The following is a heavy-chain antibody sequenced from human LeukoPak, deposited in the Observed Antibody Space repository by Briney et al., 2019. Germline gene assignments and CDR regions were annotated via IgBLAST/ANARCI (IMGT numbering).Heavy chain of an antibody. V-gene: IGHV4-39*07. J-gene: IGHJ2*01. CDR2: INYSGST. CDR1: GGSISSSSYY. D-gene: IGHD1-26*01. CDR3: ARRREASFTYWYFDL. Sequence: SETLSLTCTVSGGSISSSSYYWGWIRQPPGKGLEWIGEINYSGSTNYNPSLRSRVTISEATSKNQFSLKLTSVTAADTAVYYCARRREASFTYWYFDLWGRGTQVTVSS.